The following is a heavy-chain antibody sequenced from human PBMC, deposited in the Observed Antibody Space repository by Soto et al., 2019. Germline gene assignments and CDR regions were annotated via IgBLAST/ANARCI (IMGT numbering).Heavy chain of an antibody. CDR3: ARDRRRRDGYNYPDY. Sequence: GGSLRLSCAASGFTFSSYAMHWVRQAPGKGLEWVAVISYDGSNKYYADSVKGRFTISRDNSKNTLYLQMNSLRAEDTAVYYCARDRRRRDGYNYPDYWGQGTLVTVSS. J-gene: IGHJ4*02. CDR1: GFTFSSYA. V-gene: IGHV3-30-3*01. CDR2: ISYDGSNK. D-gene: IGHD5-12*01.